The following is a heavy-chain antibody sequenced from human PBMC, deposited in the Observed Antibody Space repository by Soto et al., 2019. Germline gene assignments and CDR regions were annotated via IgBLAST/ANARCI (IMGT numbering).Heavy chain of an antibody. CDR3: AKCLAVVWYYYYYGMDV. CDR2: ISSSSSTI. J-gene: IGHJ6*02. CDR1: GFTFSSYS. D-gene: IGHD2-2*01. Sequence: GGSLRLSCAASGFTFSSYSMNWVRQAPGKGLEWVSYISSSSSTIYYADSVKGRFTISRDNSKNTLYLQMNSLRAEDTAVYYCAKCLAVVWYYYYYGMDVWGQGTTVTVSS. V-gene: IGHV3-48*01.